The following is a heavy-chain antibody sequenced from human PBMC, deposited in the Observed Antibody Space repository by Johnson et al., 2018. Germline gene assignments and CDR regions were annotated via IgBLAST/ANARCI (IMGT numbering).Heavy chain of an antibody. CDR2: ISGNSGTI. D-gene: IGHD3-9*01. Sequence: VQLVESGGGLVQPGRSLRLSCAASGFTFDDSAMHWVRQAPGKGLEWVSGISGNSGTIGYADSVKGRFTISRDNARNSLYLQMNSLRAEDTALYYCEKYHKPGFRYDAFAFWGQGTTFTVSS. J-gene: IGHJ3*01. CDR3: EKYHKPGFRYDAFAF. V-gene: IGHV3-9*01. CDR1: GFTFDDSA.